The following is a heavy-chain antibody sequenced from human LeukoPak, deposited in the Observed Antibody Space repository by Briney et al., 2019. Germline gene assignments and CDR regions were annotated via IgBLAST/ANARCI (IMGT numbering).Heavy chain of an antibody. Sequence: SVKVSCKASGYTFTGYYMHWVRQAPGQGLEGRGWINPNSGGTNYAQKFQGRVTMTRDTSISTAYMELSRLRSDDTAVYYCARGMRGSGAYFDYWGQGTLVTVSS. V-gene: IGHV1-2*02. D-gene: IGHD3-16*01. CDR3: ARGMRGSGAYFDY. CDR2: INPNSGGT. J-gene: IGHJ4*02. CDR1: GYTFTGYY.